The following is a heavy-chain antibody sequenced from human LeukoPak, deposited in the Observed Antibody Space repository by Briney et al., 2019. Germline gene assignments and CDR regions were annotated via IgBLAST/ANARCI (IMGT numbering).Heavy chain of an antibody. J-gene: IGHJ6*02. V-gene: IGHV1-69*01. CDR2: IIPIFGTA. D-gene: IGHD5-18*01. CDR3: ARDLSWIQLWLPRPYYYYGMDV. Sequence: GASVKVSCKASGGTFSSYAISWVRQAPGQGLEWMGGIIPIFGTANYAQKFQGRVTITADESTSTAYMELSSLRSEDTAVYYCARDLSWIQLWLPRPYYYYGMDVWGQGTTVTVSS. CDR1: GGTFSSYA.